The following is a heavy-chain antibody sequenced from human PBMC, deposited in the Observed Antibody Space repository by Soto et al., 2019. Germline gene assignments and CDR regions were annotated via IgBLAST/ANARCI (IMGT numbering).Heavy chain of an antibody. CDR2: IKSKANSYAT. CDR1: GFTFSGFA. D-gene: IGHD2-15*01. J-gene: IGHJ5*02. Sequence: PGGSLRLSCAASGFTFSGFAMHWVRQASGKGLEWVGRIKSKANSYATAYTASVKGRFTISRDDSKNTAYLQMNSLKTEDSAVYYCTRLKDYCSDGSCYYDPWGQGTLVTVS. CDR3: TRLKDYCSDGSCYYDP. V-gene: IGHV3-73*01.